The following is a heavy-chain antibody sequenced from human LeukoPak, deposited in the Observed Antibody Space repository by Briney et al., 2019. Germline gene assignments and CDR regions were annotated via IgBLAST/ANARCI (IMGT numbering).Heavy chain of an antibody. CDR1: GFSFSSHG. D-gene: IGHD2-2*01. J-gene: IGHJ4*02. Sequence: GGSLRLSCAASGFSFSSHGMSWVRQAPGKGLEWVSGIIGGAGSTYYADSVKGRFTISGDNSKNTLFLQMNSLRAEDTAVYYCAHGAMYQLDYWGQGTLVTVSS. V-gene: IGHV3-23*01. CDR3: AHGAMYQLDY. CDR2: IIGGAGST.